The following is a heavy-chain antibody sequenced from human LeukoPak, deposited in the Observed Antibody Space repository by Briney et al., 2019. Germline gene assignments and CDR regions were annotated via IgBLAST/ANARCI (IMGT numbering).Heavy chain of an antibody. CDR2: INPNSGGT. V-gene: IGHV1-2*02. J-gene: IGHJ4*02. CDR1: GYTFTGYY. D-gene: IGHD3-22*01. CDR3: VRVLYYYDSSGYLY. Sequence: ASVKVSCKASGYTFTGYYMHWVRQAPGQGLEWMGWINPNSGGTNYAQKFQGRVTMTRDTSISTAYMELSRLRSDDTAVYYCVRVLYYYDSSGYLYWGQGTLVTVSS.